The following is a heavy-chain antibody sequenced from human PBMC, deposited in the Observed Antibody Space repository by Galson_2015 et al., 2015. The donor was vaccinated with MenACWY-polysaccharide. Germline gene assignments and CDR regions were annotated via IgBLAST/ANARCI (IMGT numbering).Heavy chain of an antibody. Sequence: SVKVSCKASGGTFTNYAISWVRQAPGQGLEWMGRIIPITGVANYAQKFQGRVTITADKSTRTAYMEIKSLRSEDTALFYCARFPDTSGPHSYSFDIWSQVTMVIVSS. D-gene: IGHD1-1*01. V-gene: IGHV1-69*04. CDR2: IIPITGVA. J-gene: IGHJ3*02. CDR1: GGTFTNYA. CDR3: ARFPDTSGPHSYSFDI.